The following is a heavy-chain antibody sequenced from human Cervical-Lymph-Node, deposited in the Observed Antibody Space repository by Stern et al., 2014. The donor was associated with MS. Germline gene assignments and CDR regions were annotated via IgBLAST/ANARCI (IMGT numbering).Heavy chain of an antibody. Sequence: MQLVESGAEVKKPGSSVKVSCKASGGTFSSYAISWVRQAPGQGLELMGGIIPICGTANYAQKFQGRVTITADESTSTAYMELSSLRSEDTAVYYCARDRADFWSGNYDYWGQGTLVTVSS. CDR3: ARDRADFWSGNYDY. CDR1: GGTFSSYA. D-gene: IGHD3-3*01. CDR2: IIPICGTA. J-gene: IGHJ4*02. V-gene: IGHV1-69*01.